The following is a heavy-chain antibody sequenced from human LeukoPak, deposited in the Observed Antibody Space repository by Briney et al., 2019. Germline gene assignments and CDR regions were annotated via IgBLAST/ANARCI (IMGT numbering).Heavy chain of an antibody. V-gene: IGHV4-30-4*01. CDR2: IYYSGST. D-gene: IGHD5-18*01. Sequence: KSSETLSLTCTVSGGSISSGDYYWSWIRQPPGKGLEWIGYIYYSGSTYYNPSLKSRVTISVDTSKNQFSLKLSSVTAADTAVCYCASLTWIQPRSPRYYFDYWGQGTLVTVSS. CDR1: GGSISSGDYY. CDR3: ASLTWIQPRSPRYYFDY. J-gene: IGHJ4*02.